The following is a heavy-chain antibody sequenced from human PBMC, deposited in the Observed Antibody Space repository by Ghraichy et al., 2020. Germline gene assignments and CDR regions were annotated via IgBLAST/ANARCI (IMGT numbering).Heavy chain of an antibody. D-gene: IGHD4-17*01. CDR3: ASGSRENGDYGGK. V-gene: IGHV3-48*02. CDR1: GFTFSLYD. Sequence: GGSLRLSCAASGFTFSLYDMNWFRQAPGKGLEWISAIRSSSSTTWYADSVKGRFTISRDNAKNSLFLQMNSLRDEDTAVYHCASGSRENGDYGGKWGQGTPVTVSS. CDR2: IRSSSSTT. J-gene: IGHJ4*02.